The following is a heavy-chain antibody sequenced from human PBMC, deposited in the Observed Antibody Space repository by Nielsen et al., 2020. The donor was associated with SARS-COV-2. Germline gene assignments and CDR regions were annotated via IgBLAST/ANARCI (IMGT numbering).Heavy chain of an antibody. CDR1: GGSISSYY. CDR3: TSPLTVTYDAFDI. CDR2: IRSKAYGGTT. Sequence: LSLTCTVSGGSISSYYWSWFRQAPGKGLEWVGFIRSKAYGGTTEYAASVKGRFTISRDDSKSIAYLQMNSLKTEDTAVYYCTSPLTVTYDAFDIWGQGTMVTVSS. D-gene: IGHD4-17*01. J-gene: IGHJ3*02. V-gene: IGHV3-49*03.